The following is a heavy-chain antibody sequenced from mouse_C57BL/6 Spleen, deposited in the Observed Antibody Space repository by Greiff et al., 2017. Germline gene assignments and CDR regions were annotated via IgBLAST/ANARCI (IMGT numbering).Heavy chain of an antibody. J-gene: IGHJ2*01. CDR2: IYPGNSDT. CDR1: GYTFTSYW. V-gene: IGHV1-5*01. Sequence: EVQLQQSGTVLARPGASVKMSCKTSGYTFTSYWMHWVKQRPGQGLEWIGAIYPGNSDTSYNQKFKGKAKLTAVTSASTAYMELSSLTNEDSAVYYCTRGEGSSPNFDYWGQGTTLTVSS. D-gene: IGHD1-1*01. CDR3: TRGEGSSPNFDY.